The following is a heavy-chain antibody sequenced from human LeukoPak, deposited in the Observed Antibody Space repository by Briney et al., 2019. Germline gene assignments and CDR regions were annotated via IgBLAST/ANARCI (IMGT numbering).Heavy chain of an antibody. V-gene: IGHV3-30*18. CDR1: AFTFSTYG. CDR2: ISSDGTNI. CDR3: AKADYDFVWGSYRYLSLDH. J-gene: IGHJ4*02. Sequence: PGGSLRLSCAASAFTFSTYGMHWVRQAPGKGLEWVAVISSDGTNIFYTDSVKGRFTISRDNSKNTLYLQMNSLRPEDTAVYYCAKADYDFVWGSYRYLSLDHWGQGTLVTVSS. D-gene: IGHD3-16*02.